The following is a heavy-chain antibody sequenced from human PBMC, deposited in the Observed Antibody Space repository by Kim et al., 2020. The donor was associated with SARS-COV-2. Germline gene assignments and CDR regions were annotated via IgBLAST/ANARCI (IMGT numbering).Heavy chain of an antibody. Sequence: GGSLRLSCAASGFTFSSYGMHWVRQAPGKGLEWVAVIWYDGSNKYYADSVKGRFTISRDNSKNTLYLQMNSLRAEDTAVYYCARDGYSGYDWSQGGPDFWGQGTLVTVSS. J-gene: IGHJ4*02. CDR3: ARDGYSGYDWSQGGPDF. CDR2: IWYDGSNK. V-gene: IGHV3-33*08. CDR1: GFTFSSYG. D-gene: IGHD5-12*01.